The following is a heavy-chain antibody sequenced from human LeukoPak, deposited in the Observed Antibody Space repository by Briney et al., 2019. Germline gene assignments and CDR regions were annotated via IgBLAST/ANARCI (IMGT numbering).Heavy chain of an antibody. V-gene: IGHV4-30-2*01. CDR2: IYHSGST. D-gene: IGHD3-22*01. Sequence: SETLSLTCTVSGGSISSGGYYWSWNRQPPGKGLEWIVYIYHSGSTYYNPSLKSRVTISVNRSKNQFSLKRSAVTAADTAVYYCAREPYYYDSSGYYPLYFDYWGQGTLVTVSS. J-gene: IGHJ4*02. CDR3: AREPYYYDSSGYYPLYFDY. CDR1: GGSISSGGYY.